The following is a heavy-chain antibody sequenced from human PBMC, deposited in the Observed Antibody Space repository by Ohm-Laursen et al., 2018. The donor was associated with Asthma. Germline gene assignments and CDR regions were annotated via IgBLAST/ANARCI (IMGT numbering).Heavy chain of an antibody. J-gene: IGHJ6*02. CDR2: IYYSGST. Sequence: SETLSLTCTVSGGSVSSGSYYWSWIRQPPGKGLEWIGYIYYSGSTNYNPSLKSRVTISVDTSKNQFSLKLSSVTAADTAVYYCARETTVTTLGDNRNPLYGMDVWGQGTTVTVSS. CDR3: ARETTVTTLGDNRNPLYGMDV. D-gene: IGHD4-11*01. V-gene: IGHV4-61*01. CDR1: GGSVSSGSYY.